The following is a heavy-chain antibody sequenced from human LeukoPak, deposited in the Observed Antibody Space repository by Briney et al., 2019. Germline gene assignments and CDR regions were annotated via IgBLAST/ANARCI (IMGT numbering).Heavy chain of an antibody. CDR2: IYYSGST. CDR1: GGSISSGDYY. J-gene: IGHJ3*02. D-gene: IGHD3-16*01. Sequence: SETLSLTCTVSGGSISSGDYYWSWIRQPPGKGLEWIGYIYYSGSTYYNPSLKSRVTISVDTSKNQFSLKLSSVTAADTAVYYCARSLSRWVYAFDIWGQGTMVTVSS. V-gene: IGHV4-30-4*01. CDR3: ARSLSRWVYAFDI.